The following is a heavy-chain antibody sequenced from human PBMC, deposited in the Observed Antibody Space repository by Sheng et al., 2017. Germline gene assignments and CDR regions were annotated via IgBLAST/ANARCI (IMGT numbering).Heavy chain of an antibody. Sequence: QVQLVQSGAEVKKPGSSVKVSCKASGGTFSSYTISWVRQAPGQGLEWMGRIIPILGIANYAQKFQGRVTITADKSTSTAYMELSSLRSEDTAVYYCARDDYRDAFDIWGQGTMVTVSS. V-gene: IGHV1-69*08. J-gene: IGHJ3*02. CDR1: GGTFSSYT. D-gene: IGHD4-4*01. CDR2: IIPILGIA. CDR3: ARDDYRDAFDI.